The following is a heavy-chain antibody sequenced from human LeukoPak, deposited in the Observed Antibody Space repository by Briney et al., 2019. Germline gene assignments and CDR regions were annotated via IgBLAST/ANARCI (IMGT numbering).Heavy chain of an antibody. CDR3: ASRQYEGVVPAATYFDY. Sequence: KASETLSLTCAVYGGSFSGYYWSWIRQPPGKGLEWIGEINHSGSTNYNPSLKSRVTISVDTSKNQFSLKLSSVTAADTAVYYCASRQYEGVVPAATYFDYWGQGTLVTVSS. CDR1: GGSFSGYY. V-gene: IGHV4-34*01. D-gene: IGHD2-2*01. J-gene: IGHJ4*02. CDR2: INHSGST.